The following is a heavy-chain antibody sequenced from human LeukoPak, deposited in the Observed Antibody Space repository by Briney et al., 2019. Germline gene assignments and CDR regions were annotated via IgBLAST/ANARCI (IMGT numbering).Heavy chain of an antibody. J-gene: IGHJ4*02. V-gene: IGHV1-46*01. D-gene: IGHD3-10*01. CDR3: ARESTSGFDY. CDR1: GYTFTSYY. Sequence: ASVKVSCKASGYTFTSYYVHWVRQAPGQGLEWMGIINPSGGSTSYAQKFQGRVTMTRDTSTGTVYMELSSLRSEDTAVYYCARESTSGFDYWGQGTLVTVSS. CDR2: INPSGGST.